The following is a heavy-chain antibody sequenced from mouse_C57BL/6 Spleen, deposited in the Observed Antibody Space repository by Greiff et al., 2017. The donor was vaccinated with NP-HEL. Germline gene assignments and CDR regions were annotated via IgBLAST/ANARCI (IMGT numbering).Heavy chain of an antibody. CDR3: ARRDGSSSYFDY. CDR2: INPYDGGT. J-gene: IGHJ2*01. V-gene: IGHV1-19*01. Sequence: EVQLKESGPVLVKPGASVKMSCKASGYTFTDYYMNWVKQSHGKSLEWIGVINPYDGGTSYNQKFKGKATLTVDTSSRTAYMELNSLTSEDAAVYYCARRDGSSSYFDYWGQGTTLTVSA. CDR1: GYTFTDYY. D-gene: IGHD1-1*01.